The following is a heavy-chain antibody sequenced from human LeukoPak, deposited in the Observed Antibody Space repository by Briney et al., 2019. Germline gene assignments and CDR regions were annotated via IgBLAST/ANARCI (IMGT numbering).Heavy chain of an antibody. V-gene: IGHV1-2*02. D-gene: IGHD3-3*01. Sequence: ASVKVSCNASRFTFTDYYMLSVSQAPGHGLEWLGWINPNSGCTNYAQKFKGTVTMTRDTSISTAYMELSSLRSEDTAVYYCATYVIFGVVPIYAFDIWGQGTMVTVSS. CDR3: ATYVIFGVVPIYAFDI. J-gene: IGHJ3*02. CDR1: RFTFTDYY. CDR2: INPNSGCT.